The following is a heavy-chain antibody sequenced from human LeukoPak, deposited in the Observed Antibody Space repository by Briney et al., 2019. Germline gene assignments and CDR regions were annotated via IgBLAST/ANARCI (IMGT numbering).Heavy chain of an antibody. CDR1: GFTFSSYA. Sequence: PGGSLSLSCAASGFTFSSYAMSWVRQAPGKGLEWVSVISGSDGSTSYADSVKGRFTISRDNSKNTLYLQMNSLRAEDTAVYFCAKDGSGSYWQLYFDSWGQGTLVTVSS. V-gene: IGHV3-23*01. D-gene: IGHD3-10*01. CDR3: AKDGSGSYWQLYFDS. CDR2: ISGSDGST. J-gene: IGHJ4*02.